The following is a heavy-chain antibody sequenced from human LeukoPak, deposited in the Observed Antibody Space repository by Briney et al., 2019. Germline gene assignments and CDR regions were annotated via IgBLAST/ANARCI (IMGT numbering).Heavy chain of an antibody. CDR3: ATDLGSSRPNF. J-gene: IGHJ4*02. CDR2: IKQDGSEN. Sequence: GGSLRRSCAASGFSFSTYWMTWVRQAPGKGLEWVANIKQDGSENYYVDSARGRFTISRDNAKNSLYLQMNSLTAEDTAVYYCATDLGSSRPNFWGQGILVTVSS. D-gene: IGHD6-13*01. CDR1: GFSFSTYW. V-gene: IGHV3-7*01.